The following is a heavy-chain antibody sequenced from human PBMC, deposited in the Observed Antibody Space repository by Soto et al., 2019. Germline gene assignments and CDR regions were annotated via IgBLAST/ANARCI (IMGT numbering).Heavy chain of an antibody. CDR1: GGSISSGDW. Sequence: PSETLSLTCTVSGGSISSGDWWSWVRQPPGERLEWIGEIFHSGTTNYNPSLKSRVTISVDKSKKQFSLKLSSVTAADTAVYYCARTLYCGGDCFSFDYWGQGTLVTVSS. CDR3: ARTLYCGGDCFSFDY. D-gene: IGHD2-21*02. V-gene: IGHV4-4*02. J-gene: IGHJ4*02. CDR2: IFHSGTT.